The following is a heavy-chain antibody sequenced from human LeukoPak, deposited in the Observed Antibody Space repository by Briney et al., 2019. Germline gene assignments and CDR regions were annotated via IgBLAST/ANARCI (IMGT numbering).Heavy chain of an antibody. CDR3: ASFHFGELLLSA. Sequence: ASVKVSCKASGYTFTGYYMHWVRQAPGQGLEWMGWINPISGGTNYAQKFQGRVTMTRDTSISTAYMELSRLRSDDTAVYYCASFHFGELLLSAWGQGALVTVSS. CDR2: INPISGGT. V-gene: IGHV1-2*02. D-gene: IGHD3-10*01. CDR1: GYTFTGYY. J-gene: IGHJ5*02.